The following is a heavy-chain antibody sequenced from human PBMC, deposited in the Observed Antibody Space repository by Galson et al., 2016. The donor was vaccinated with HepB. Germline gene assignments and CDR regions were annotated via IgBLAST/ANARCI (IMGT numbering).Heavy chain of an antibody. V-gene: IGHV3-30*04. CDR2: ISADGSDQ. CDR1: GFPFSGYA. J-gene: IGHJ6*02. Sequence: SLRLSCAASGFPFSGYAMHWVRQAPGKGLEWVAVISADGSDQYYADSVKGRFTISRDNSKNTLYLQMNSLRVEDTAVYYCARDLPPVVTTYYYGMDVWGQGTTVAVSS. D-gene: IGHD1-1*01. CDR3: ARDLPPVVTTYYYGMDV.